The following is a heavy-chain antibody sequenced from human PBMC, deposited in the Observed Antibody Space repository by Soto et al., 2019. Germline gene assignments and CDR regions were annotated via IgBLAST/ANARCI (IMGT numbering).Heavy chain of an antibody. V-gene: IGHV1-46*01. CDR2: INPSGGST. D-gene: IGHD6-19*01. Sequence: ASVKVSCTASGYTFTSYYMHWVRQAPGQGLEWMGIINPSGGSTSYAQKFQGRVTMTRDTSKSSLFLQMSSLRVEDTAVYYCAKAVTVAGTLPYYWGQGTLVTVSS. J-gene: IGHJ4*02. CDR1: GYTFTSYY. CDR3: AKAVTVAGTLPYY.